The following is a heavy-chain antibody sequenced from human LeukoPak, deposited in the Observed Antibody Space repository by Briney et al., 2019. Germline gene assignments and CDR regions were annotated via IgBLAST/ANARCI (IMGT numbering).Heavy chain of an antibody. CDR2: VFYTGYT. V-gene: IGHV4-59*08. CDR1: VGSTSSHY. D-gene: IGHD2-8*02. CDR3: ATLGASGPDY. Sequence: PSETLSLTCTVSVGSTSSHYWNWIRQPPGKGLEWIGYVFYTGYTNYNPSLKSRVTISLDTSKKQFSLRLSSVTAADTAVYYCATLGASGPDYWGQGTLVTVSS. J-gene: IGHJ4*02.